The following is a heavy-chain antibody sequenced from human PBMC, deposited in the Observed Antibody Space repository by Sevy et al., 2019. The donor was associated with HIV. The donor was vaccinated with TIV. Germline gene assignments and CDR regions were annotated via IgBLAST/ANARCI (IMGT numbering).Heavy chain of an antibody. CDR3: RRWKGFQSLLDY. J-gene: IGHJ4*02. Sequence: GGSLRLSCTTSGFTFGDYAMNWVRQAPGKGLEWVAFLKSKADGGTVDHAASVKGRFTISRDDSKSIAYLQMNDLTTEDTGVYYCRRWKGFQSLLDYWGQGALVTVSS. CDR1: GFTFGDYA. V-gene: IGHV3-49*04. CDR2: LKSKADGGTV. D-gene: IGHD1-1*01.